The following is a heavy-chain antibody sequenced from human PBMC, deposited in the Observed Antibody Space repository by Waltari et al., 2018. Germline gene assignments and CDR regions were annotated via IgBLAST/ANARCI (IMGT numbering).Heavy chain of an antibody. Sequence: EVQLLESGGGLVQPGGSLRLSCAAAGCTFSSYAMNWVRQAPGKGLEGVSGTSGSGGRTYYADSVKGRFTISRDNSKNTLYLQMNSLRAEDTAVYYCAKVFLDYYYYGMDVWGQGTTVTVSS. CDR3: AKVFLDYYYYGMDV. V-gene: IGHV3-23*01. J-gene: IGHJ6*02. CDR1: GCTFSSYA. CDR2: TSGSGGRT.